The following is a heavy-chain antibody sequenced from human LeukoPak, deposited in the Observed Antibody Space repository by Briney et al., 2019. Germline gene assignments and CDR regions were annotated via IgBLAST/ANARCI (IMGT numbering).Heavy chain of an antibody. D-gene: IGHD1-7*01. J-gene: IGHJ3*02. V-gene: IGHV4-59*02. CDR2: IYYSGST. CDR3: ARLRTNYDAFDI. CDR1: GGSVRGYY. Sequence: SETLSLTCNVSGGSVRGYYWSWIRQPPGKGLEWIGYIYYSGSTNYNPSLKSRVTISVDTSKNQFSLKLSSVTAADTAVYYCARLRTNYDAFDIWGQGTMVTVSS.